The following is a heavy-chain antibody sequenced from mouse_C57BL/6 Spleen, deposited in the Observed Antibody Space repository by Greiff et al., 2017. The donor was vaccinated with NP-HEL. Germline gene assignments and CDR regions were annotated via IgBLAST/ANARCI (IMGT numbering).Heavy chain of an antibody. CDR2: IYPGDGDT. D-gene: IGHD2-5*01. CDR3: ARAYYSSLHWYFDV. J-gene: IGHJ1*03. CDR1: GYAFSSYW. V-gene: IGHV1-80*01. Sequence: QVQLQQSGAELVKPGASVKISCKASGYAFSSYWMNWVKQRPGKGLEWIGQIYPGDGDTNYNGKFKGKATLTADKSSSTAYMQLSRLTSEDSAVYCCARAYYSSLHWYFDVWGTGTTVTVSS.